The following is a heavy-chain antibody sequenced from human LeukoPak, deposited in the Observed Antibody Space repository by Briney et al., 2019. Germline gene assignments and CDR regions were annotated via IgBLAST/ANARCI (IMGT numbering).Heavy chain of an antibody. V-gene: IGHV5-51*01. Sequence: GESLKISCKASGYTFTSYWIGWVRQMPGKGLEWMGIIYPVDSDTRYSPSFQGQVTISADKSISTAYLQWSSLKASDTAMYYCARRYYYDSSGYHYYFDYWGQGTLVTVSS. D-gene: IGHD3-22*01. J-gene: IGHJ4*02. CDR2: IYPVDSDT. CDR3: ARRYYYDSSGYHYYFDY. CDR1: GYTFTSYW.